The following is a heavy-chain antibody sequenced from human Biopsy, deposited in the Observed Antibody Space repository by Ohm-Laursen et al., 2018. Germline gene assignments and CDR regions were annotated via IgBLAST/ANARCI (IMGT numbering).Heavy chain of an antibody. CDR2: LSYTGYT. Sequence: SDTLSLTCTVSGGPFPGHYWSWIRQPPGQGLVWIGHLSYTGYTSYNASPKSRVTISVDTSRNHFSLRLSSLTAADPAGYYCARGSNDFGGLYFPRWGQGTLLTVSS. CDR1: GGPFPGHY. V-gene: IGHV4-59*11. J-gene: IGHJ4*02. D-gene: IGHD4-23*01. CDR3: ARGSNDFGGLYFPR.